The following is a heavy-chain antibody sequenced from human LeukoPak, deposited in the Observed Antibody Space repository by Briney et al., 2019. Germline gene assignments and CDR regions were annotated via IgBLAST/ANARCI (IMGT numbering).Heavy chain of an antibody. Sequence: GGSLRLSCGASGFTFTSSAMHWVRHGPGKGLEWVAYIAHHGNNKYYADSVKGRFTISRDNSKGRLYLQMNSLRADDTAVYYCAKDGSWSCTDWGQGTLVRVSS. D-gene: IGHD2-8*02. J-gene: IGHJ4*02. CDR3: AKDGSWSCTD. V-gene: IGHV3-30*02. CDR2: IAHHGNNK. CDR1: GFTFTSSA.